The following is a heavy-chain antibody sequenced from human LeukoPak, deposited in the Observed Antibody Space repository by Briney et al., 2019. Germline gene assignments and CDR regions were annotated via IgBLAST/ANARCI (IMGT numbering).Heavy chain of an antibody. Sequence: SETLSLTCTVSGGSIRSSTDYWGWIRQPPGKELEWIGSIHYSGSTYYNPSLKSRVTISVDTSKNQFSVKLSSVTAADTAVYYCARSIRGYSSGWYYFDYWGQGTLITVSS. V-gene: IGHV4-39*07. CDR1: GGSIRSSTDY. CDR3: ARSIRGYSSGWYYFDY. J-gene: IGHJ4*02. CDR2: IHYSGST. D-gene: IGHD6-19*01.